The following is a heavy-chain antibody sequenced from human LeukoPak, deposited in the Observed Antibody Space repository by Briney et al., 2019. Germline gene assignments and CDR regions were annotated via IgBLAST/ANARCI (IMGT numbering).Heavy chain of an antibody. CDR1: GFTFSSYS. CDR2: ISSSSSYI. CDR3: ARKIESNWGDYWYFDL. D-gene: IGHD7-27*01. Sequence: PGGSLRLSCAASGFTFSSYSMNWVRQAPGKGLEWVSSISSSSSYIYYADSVKGRFTISRDNAKNSLYLQMNSLRAEDTAVYYCARKIESNWGDYWYFDLWGRGTLVTVSS. J-gene: IGHJ2*01. V-gene: IGHV3-21*01.